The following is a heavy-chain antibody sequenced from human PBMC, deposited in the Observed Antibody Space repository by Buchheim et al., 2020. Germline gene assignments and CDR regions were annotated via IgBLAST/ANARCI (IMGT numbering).Heavy chain of an antibody. CDR3: AKTGSWYYFDY. D-gene: IGHD6-13*01. J-gene: IGHJ4*02. CDR1: GFTVSSYA. CDR2: MSGRDGGT. V-gene: IGHV3-23*01. Sequence: EVKLLQSGGGLAQPGGSLRLACEASGFTVSSYAMTWVRLAPGKGLEWVSLMSGRDGGTFYADSAKGRFTISRDNSKDTLYLQMDNLRADDTAVYYCAKTGSWYYFDYWGQGTL.